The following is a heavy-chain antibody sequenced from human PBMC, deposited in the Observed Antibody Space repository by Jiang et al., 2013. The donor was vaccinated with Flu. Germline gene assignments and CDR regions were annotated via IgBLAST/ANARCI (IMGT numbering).Heavy chain of an antibody. D-gene: IGHD3-10*01. CDR2: SITWEH. CDR3: ARVLGKVRGVIIFAFDI. V-gene: IGHV4-30-4*08. Sequence: QTLSLTCTVSVAPSAVVITTGAGSASPQGRAWSGLGTSITWEHLLQPSLKSRVTISVDTSKNQFSLKLSSVTAADTAVYYCARVLGKVRGVIIFAFDIWGQGTMVTVSS. CDR1: VAPSAVVITT. J-gene: IGHJ3*02.